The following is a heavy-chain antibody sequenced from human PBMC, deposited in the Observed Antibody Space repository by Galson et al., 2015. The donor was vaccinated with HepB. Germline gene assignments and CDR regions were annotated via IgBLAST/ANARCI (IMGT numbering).Heavy chain of an antibody. CDR2: ISHDGRNK. CDR1: GFTFDGYS. CDR3: ARERGAGWYEGLDY. V-gene: IGHV3-30*04. D-gene: IGHD6-19*01. J-gene: IGHJ4*02. Sequence: SLRLSCAASGFTFDGYSLHWVCQAPGKGLEWVAIISHDGRNKYYAYSMKGRFTILRDNSKNTLYLQMNSLRSEDTAVYYCARERGAGWYEGLDYWGQGTLVTVSS.